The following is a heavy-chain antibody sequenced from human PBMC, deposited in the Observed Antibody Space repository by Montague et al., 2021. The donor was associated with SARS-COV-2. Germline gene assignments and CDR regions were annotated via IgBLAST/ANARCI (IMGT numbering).Heavy chain of an antibody. CDR3: AREEDSDGSVALDY. J-gene: IGHJ4*02. Sequence: SLRLSCAASGFTFSSYEMNWVRQAPGKGLEWVSYISSSGSTLYYADSVRGRFTISRDNARDSVYLQMNSLRAEDTAVYYCAREEDSDGSVALDYWGQGTLVTVSS. D-gene: IGHD3-10*01. CDR2: ISSSGSTL. CDR1: GFTFSSYE. V-gene: IGHV3-48*03.